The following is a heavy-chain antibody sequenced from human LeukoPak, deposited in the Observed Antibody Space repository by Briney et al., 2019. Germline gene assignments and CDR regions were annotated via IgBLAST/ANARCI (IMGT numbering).Heavy chain of an antibody. Sequence: ASVKVSCKASGYTFTSYGISWVRQAPGQGLEWVGWISAYNGNTNYAQKLQGRVTMTTDTSTSTAYMELRSLRSDDTAVYYCARDLLVRTVTAFDYWGQGTLVTVSS. J-gene: IGHJ4*02. D-gene: IGHD2-21*02. CDR2: ISAYNGNT. V-gene: IGHV1-18*04. CDR3: ARDLLVRTVTAFDY. CDR1: GYTFTSYG.